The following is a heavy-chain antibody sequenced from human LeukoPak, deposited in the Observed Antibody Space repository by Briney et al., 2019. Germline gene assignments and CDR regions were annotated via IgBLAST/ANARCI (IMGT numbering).Heavy chain of an antibody. D-gene: IGHD6-13*01. CDR2: INHSGST. CDR1: GGSFSGYY. Sequence: SETLSLTCAVYGGSFSGYYWSWIRQPPGKGLEWIGEINHSGSTNYNPSLKSRVTISVDTSKNQSSLKLSSVTAADTAVYYCARMAAAAHNWFDPWGQGTLVTVSS. V-gene: IGHV4-34*01. CDR3: ARMAAAAHNWFDP. J-gene: IGHJ5*02.